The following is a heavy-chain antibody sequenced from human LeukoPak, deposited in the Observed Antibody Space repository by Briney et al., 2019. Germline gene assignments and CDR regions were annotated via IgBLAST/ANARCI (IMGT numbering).Heavy chain of an antibody. J-gene: IGHJ5*02. V-gene: IGHV3-23*01. CDR1: GFTFSIYA. D-gene: IGHD4-11*01. CDR2: ISGSGGST. Sequence: GGSLRLSCAASGFTFSIYAMSWVRQAPGKGLEWVSSISGSGGSTYYADSVKGRCTISRDNSKNTLYLRMNSLRAEDTAVYYCAKYADYTIMNWVDPWGQGTLVTVSS. CDR3: AKYADYTIMNWVDP.